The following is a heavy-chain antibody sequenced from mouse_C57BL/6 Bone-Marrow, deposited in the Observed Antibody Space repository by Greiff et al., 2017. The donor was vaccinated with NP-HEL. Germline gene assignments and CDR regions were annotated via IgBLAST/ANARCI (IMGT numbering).Heavy chain of an antibody. J-gene: IGHJ4*01. CDR2: INPRNGGT. Sequence: QVQLQQPGTELVKPGASVKLSCKASGYTFTSYWMHWVKQRPGQGLEWIGNINPRNGGTNYNEKFKSKATMTVDKSSSTAYMQLSSLTSEDSAVYYCARLGTTHYAMDYWGQGTSVTVSS. CDR1: GYTFTSYW. D-gene: IGHD2-14*01. V-gene: IGHV1-53*01. CDR3: ARLGTTHYAMDY.